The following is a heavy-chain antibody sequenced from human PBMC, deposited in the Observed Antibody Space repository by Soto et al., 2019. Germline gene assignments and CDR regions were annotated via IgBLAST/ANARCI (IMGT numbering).Heavy chain of an antibody. J-gene: IGHJ4*02. D-gene: IGHD5-12*01. CDR2: IYYSGST. CDR1: GGSISSYY. V-gene: IGHV4-59*01. CDR3: ARVGWSGYDYGY. Sequence: SETLSLTCTVSGGSISSYYWSWFRQPPGKGLEWIGYIYYSGSTNYNPSLKSRVTISVDTSKNQFSLKLSSVTAADTAVYYCARVGWSGYDYGYRGQGTLVTVSS.